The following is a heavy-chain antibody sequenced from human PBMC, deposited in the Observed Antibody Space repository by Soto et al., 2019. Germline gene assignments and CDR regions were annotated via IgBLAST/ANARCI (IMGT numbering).Heavy chain of an antibody. D-gene: IGHD2-21*02. Sequence: PGGSLTLSCAASGFTFNSYAMSWVLQAPGKGLVWVSGISSDGSSTNYADSVKGRFTISRDNTKNTLYLQLNSLRAEDAAVYHCARAIMTYEAFDIWGQGTMVTVSS. V-gene: IGHV3-74*01. CDR3: ARAIMTYEAFDI. CDR2: ISSDGSST. J-gene: IGHJ3*02. CDR1: GFTFNSYA.